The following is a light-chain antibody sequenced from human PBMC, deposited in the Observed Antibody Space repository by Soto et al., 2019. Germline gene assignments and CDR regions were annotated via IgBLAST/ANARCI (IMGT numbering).Light chain of an antibody. J-gene: IGKJ2*01. V-gene: IGKV3-15*01. Sequence: EIVMTQSPATLAVSPGERAALYCRASQSVSSNFAWYQQKPGQAPRLLIYGASSRATGTPARFSGSGSGTEFTLTISSLQSEDFAVYYCQQYNNWPYTFGLGTKLEMK. CDR2: GAS. CDR1: QSVSSN. CDR3: QQYNNWPYT.